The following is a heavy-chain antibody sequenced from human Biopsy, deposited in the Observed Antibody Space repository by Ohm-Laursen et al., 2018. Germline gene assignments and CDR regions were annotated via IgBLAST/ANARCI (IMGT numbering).Heavy chain of an antibody. V-gene: IGHV4-39*07. J-gene: IGHJ6*02. CDR3: ARALDYYDPYYYYAMDV. Sequence: PSEALSLTCSVSGGSISSRNHYWGWLRQPPGKGLEWIGHVYYSGSTFYNSSLKSRITVLVDTSKNQFSLKLRSVSAADTAVYFCARALDYYDPYYYYAMDVWGQGTSVTVSS. D-gene: IGHD3-16*01. CDR2: VYYSGST. CDR1: GGSISSRNHY.